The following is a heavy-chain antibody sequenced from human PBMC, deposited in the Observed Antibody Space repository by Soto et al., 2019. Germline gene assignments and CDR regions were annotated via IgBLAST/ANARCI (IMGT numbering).Heavy chain of an antibody. J-gene: IGHJ4*02. CDR2: ISGSGGST. D-gene: IGHD3-16*01. Sequence: EVQLLESGGGLVQPGGSLRLSCAASGFTFSSYAMSWVRQAPGKGLEWVSTISGSGGSTYYADSVKGRFTISRDNSKNTLFLQMNRLRAEDTAVYYCANGGWGSQIDYWGQGTLVTVSS. V-gene: IGHV3-23*01. CDR3: ANGGWGSQIDY. CDR1: GFTFSSYA.